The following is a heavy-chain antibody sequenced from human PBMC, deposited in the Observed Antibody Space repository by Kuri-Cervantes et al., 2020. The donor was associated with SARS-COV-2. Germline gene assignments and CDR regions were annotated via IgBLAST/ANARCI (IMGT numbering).Heavy chain of an antibody. V-gene: IGHV4-30-4*08. D-gene: IGHD5-18*01. CDR3: ARGLGYSYGRRSPQGDF. Sequence: SCVVSGGSISSPSYHWGWVRQAPGKGLEWIGYISYIGSTFYHPSLKSRVTISSDTSRNQFSLRLTSVTAADTAVYFCARGLGYSYGRRSPQGDFWGQGILVTVSS. CDR1: GGSISSPSYH. J-gene: IGHJ4*02. CDR2: ISYIGST.